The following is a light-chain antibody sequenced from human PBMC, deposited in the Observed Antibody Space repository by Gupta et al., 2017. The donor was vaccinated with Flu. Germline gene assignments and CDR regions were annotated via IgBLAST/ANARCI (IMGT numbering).Light chain of an antibody. Sequence: DKGTITCRTSQSIDNWLAWYQQKAGQAPKLLIYKASRLESGVSSRFSDSGSGSEYTLTIDSLQPDDFATYYCHHYNTFYSWTFGQGTKVEI. J-gene: IGKJ1*01. CDR1: QSIDNW. CDR3: HHYNTFYSWT. CDR2: KAS. V-gene: IGKV1-5*03.